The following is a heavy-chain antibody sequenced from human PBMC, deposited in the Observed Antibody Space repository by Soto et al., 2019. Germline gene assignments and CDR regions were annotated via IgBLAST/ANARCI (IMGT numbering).Heavy chain of an antibody. CDR3: ARLQYNCVWVGEWYFFDY. CDR2: IYYSGST. Sequence: QVQLQESGPGLVKPSETLSLTCAVSGGSISSYFWSWIRQPPGKGLEWIGYIYYSGSTKYNPSLNRLVSTSVETSKKQFSLNLNSVTAVDAAVYYCARLQYNCVWVGEWYFFDYWGQGTLVTVSS. V-gene: IGHV4-59*08. J-gene: IGHJ4*02. CDR1: GGSISSYF. D-gene: IGHD1-20*01.